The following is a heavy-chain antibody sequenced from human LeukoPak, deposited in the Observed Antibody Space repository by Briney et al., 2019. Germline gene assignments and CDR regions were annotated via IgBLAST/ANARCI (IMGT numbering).Heavy chain of an antibody. V-gene: IGHV4-59*01. CDR2: IYYSGST. D-gene: IGHD2-21*02. Sequence: SETLSLTCTVSGGSISSYYWSWIRQPPGKGLEWIGYIYYSGSTNYNPSLKSRVTMSVDTSKNQFSLKLSSVTAADTAVYYCARERVVTTYYYFDYWGQGTLVTVSS. CDR3: ARERVVTTYYYFDY. J-gene: IGHJ4*02. CDR1: GGSISSYY.